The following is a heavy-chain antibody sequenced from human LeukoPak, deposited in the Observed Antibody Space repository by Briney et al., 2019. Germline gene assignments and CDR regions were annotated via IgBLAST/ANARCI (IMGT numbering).Heavy chain of an antibody. CDR1: GGTFTSYA. CDR2: IIPIFGTA. D-gene: IGHD2-15*01. CDR3: ARGGYCSGGSCYSFAPHFDY. V-gene: IGHV1-69*13. J-gene: IGHJ4*02. Sequence: SVKVSCKASGGTFTSYAISWVRQAPGQGLEWMGGIIPIFGTANYAQKFQGRVTITADESTSTAYMELSSLRSEDTAVYYCARGGYCSGGSCYSFAPHFDYWGQGTLVTVSS.